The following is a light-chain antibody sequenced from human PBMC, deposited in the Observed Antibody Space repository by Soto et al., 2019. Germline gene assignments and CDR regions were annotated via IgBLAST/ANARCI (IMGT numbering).Light chain of an antibody. CDR3: QQYNKWPLT. CDR1: QSVSSN. J-gene: IGKJ4*01. CDR2: HAS. Sequence: EIVMTQSPATLSVSPGDRATLSCRASQSVSSNLAWYQQKPGQAPRLLIYHASTRATGIPARFSGSGSGTEFTLTISSLQSEDFAVYYCQQYNKWPLTFGGGTKVEIK. V-gene: IGKV3-15*01.